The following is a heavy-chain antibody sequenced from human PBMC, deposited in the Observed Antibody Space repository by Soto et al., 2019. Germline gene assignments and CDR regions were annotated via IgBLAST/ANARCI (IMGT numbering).Heavy chain of an antibody. D-gene: IGHD3-10*01. CDR1: GGTFNSYG. CDR3: ARDSEMTRIEFGALGV. CDR2: IIPIFGTP. Sequence: QVHLVQSGAEVKKPGSSVKVSSKVSGGTFNSYGISWVRQAPGQGLEWMGGIIPIFGTPIYAQKFQGRVTISADKSTSTAYMEVTSLRSEDAAVYFCARDSEMTRIEFGALGVWGQGTKVTVS. V-gene: IGHV1-69*06. J-gene: IGHJ3*01.